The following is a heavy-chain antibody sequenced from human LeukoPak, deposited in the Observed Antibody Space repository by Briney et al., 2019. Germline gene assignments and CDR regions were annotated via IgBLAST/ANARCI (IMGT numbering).Heavy chain of an antibody. D-gene: IGHD6-13*01. CDR2: INHSGST. J-gene: IGHJ4*02. Sequence: PSETLSLTCAVYGGSFSGYYWSWIRQPPGKGLEWIGEINHSGSTNYNPSLKSRVTISVDTSKNQFSLKLSSVTAADTAVYYCARDGGFIAAAGFFDYWGQGTLVTVSS. V-gene: IGHV4-34*01. CDR1: GGSFSGYY. CDR3: ARDGGFIAAAGFFDY.